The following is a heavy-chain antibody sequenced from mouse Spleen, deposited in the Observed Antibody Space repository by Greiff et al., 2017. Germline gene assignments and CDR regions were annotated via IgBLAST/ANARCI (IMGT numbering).Heavy chain of an antibody. J-gene: IGHJ1*03. Sequence: EVQRVESGGGLVKPGGSLKLSCAASGFTFSSYAMSWVRQTPEKRLEWVATISDGGSYTYYPDNVKGRFTISRDNAKNNLYLQMSHLKSEDTAMYYCARGETGTWYFDVWGTGTTVTVSS. CDR2: ISDGGSYT. CDR1: GFTFSSYA. CDR3: ARGETGTWYFDV. D-gene: IGHD4-1*01. V-gene: IGHV5-4*01.